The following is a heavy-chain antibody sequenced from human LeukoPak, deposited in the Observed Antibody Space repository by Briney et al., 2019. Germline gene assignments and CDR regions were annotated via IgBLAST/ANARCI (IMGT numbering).Heavy chain of an antibody. CDR1: GGSISSYY. CDR2: IYYSGST. Sequence: LETLSLTCTVSGGSISSYYWSWIRQPPGKGLEWIGYIYYSGSTNYNPSLKSRVTISVDTSKNQFSLKLSSVTAADTAVYYCARNIVVVPAATYELYFDYWGQGTLVTVSS. CDR3: ARNIVVVPAATYELYFDY. J-gene: IGHJ4*02. V-gene: IGHV4-59*01. D-gene: IGHD2-2*01.